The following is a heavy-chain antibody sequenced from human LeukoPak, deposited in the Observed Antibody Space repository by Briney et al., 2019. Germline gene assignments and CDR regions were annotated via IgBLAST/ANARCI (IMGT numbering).Heavy chain of an antibody. Sequence: SETLPLTCTVSGGSISSYYWSWIRQPPGKGLEWIGYIYYSGSTNYNPSLKSRVTMSVDTSKNQFSLKLSSVTAADTAVYYCARGITFGDFDYWGQGTLVTVSS. J-gene: IGHJ4*02. V-gene: IGHV4-59*01. CDR1: GGSISSYY. CDR3: ARGITFGDFDY. D-gene: IGHD3-16*01. CDR2: IYYSGST.